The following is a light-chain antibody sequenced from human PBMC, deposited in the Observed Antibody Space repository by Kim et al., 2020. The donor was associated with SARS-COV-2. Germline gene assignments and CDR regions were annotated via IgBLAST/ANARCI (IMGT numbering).Light chain of an antibody. CDR3: CSYAGSSTTVL. J-gene: IGLJ2*01. Sequence: QSALTQPASVSGSPGQSITISCSGTSSDVGNYNLVSWYQQHPGKAHKLMIYEVSKRPSGVSNRFSGSKSGNTASLTISGLQAEDEADYYCCSYAGSSTTVLFGGGTQLTVL. CDR2: EVS. CDR1: SSDVGNYNL. V-gene: IGLV2-23*02.